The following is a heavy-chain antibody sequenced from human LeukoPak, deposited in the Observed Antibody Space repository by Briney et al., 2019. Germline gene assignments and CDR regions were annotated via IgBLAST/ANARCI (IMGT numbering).Heavy chain of an antibody. V-gene: IGHV4-34*01. CDR1: GGSFSGYY. CDR3: ARERYYDYVWGSYRTQSHFDY. D-gene: IGHD3-16*02. J-gene: IGHJ4*02. Sequence: SETLSLTCAVYGGSFSGYYWSWIRLPPGKGLEWIGEINHSGSTNYNPSLKSRVTISVDTSKNQFSLKLSSVTAADTAVYYCARERYYDYVWGSYRTQSHFDYWGQGTLVTVSS. CDR2: INHSGST.